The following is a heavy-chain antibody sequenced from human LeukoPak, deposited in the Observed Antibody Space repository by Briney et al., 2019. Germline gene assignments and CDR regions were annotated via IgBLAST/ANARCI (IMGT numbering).Heavy chain of an antibody. CDR1: GVSMSSSY. J-gene: IGHJ6*02. CDR2: ISYTGYA. Sequence: SETLSLTCTVSGVSMSSSYRTWIRQPPGKGLEWIGYISYTGYANYNSSLKSRVTISVDTSKNQFSLKLKSVPAADTAVYYCARLLYSGNWYYGMDVWGQGTSVTVSS. V-gene: IGHV4-59*08. CDR3: ARLLYSGNWYYGMDV. D-gene: IGHD6-13*01.